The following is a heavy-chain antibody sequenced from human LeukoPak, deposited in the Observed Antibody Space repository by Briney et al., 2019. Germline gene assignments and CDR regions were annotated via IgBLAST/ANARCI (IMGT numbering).Heavy chain of an antibody. J-gene: IGHJ3*02. V-gene: IGHV3-21*01. Sequence: GGSLRLSCAASGFTFSTHGMNWVRQAPGKGLEWVSFIDTTTSYKYYADPVKGRFTISRDNAKNSLYLQMNSLRADDTAFYYCARGRSITILRGVAISDGFDIWGQGTMVTVSS. CDR3: ARGRSITILRGVAISDGFDI. CDR1: GFTFSTHG. D-gene: IGHD3-10*01. CDR2: IDTTTSYK.